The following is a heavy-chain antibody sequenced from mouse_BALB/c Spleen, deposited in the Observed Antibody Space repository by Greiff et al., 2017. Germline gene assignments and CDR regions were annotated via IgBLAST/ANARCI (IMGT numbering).Heavy chain of an antibody. V-gene: IGHV6-6*02. CDR2: IRLKSNNYAT. J-gene: IGHJ2*01. CDR1: GFTFSNYW. Sequence: EVKVVESGGGLVQPGGSMKLSCVASGFTFSNYWMNWVRQSPEKGLEWVAEIRLKSNNYATHYAESVKGRFTISRDDSKSSVYLQMNNLRAEDTGIYYCTSPYGNYGYWGQGTTLTVSS. CDR3: TSPYGNYGY. D-gene: IGHD2-1*01.